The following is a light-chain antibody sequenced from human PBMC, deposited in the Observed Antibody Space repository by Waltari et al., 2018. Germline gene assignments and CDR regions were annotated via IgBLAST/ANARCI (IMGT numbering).Light chain of an antibody. V-gene: IGLV3-9*01. Sequence: SYDLTQPLSVSVALGQTARITCEGGNIGGLSVHWYQQEPGQALVLVIHRDSNRPSGIPERFSGSNSGDTATLTISRAQVGDEAEYFCQVWDRSAAGVFGGGTKLTVL. CDR2: RDS. CDR3: QVWDRSAAGV. CDR1: NIGGLS. J-gene: IGLJ2*01.